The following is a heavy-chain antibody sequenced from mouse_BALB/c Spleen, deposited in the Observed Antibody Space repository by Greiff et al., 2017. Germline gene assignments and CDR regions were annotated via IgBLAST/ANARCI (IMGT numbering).Heavy chain of an antibody. CDR3: ARPSTMITTYAMDY. Sequence: QVQLQQSGAELVRPGSSVKISCKASGYAFSSYWMNWVKQRPGQGLEWIGQIYPGDGDTNYNGKFKGKATLTADKSSSTAYMQLSSLTSEDSAVYFCARPSTMITTYAMDYWGQGTSVTVSS. CDR2: IYPGDGDT. CDR1: GYAFSSYW. V-gene: IGHV1-80*01. J-gene: IGHJ4*01. D-gene: IGHD2-4*01.